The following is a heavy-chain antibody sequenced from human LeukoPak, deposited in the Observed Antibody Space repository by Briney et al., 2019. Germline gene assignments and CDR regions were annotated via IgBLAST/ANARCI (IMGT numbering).Heavy chain of an antibody. Sequence: GGSLRLSCAASGFTFSSYGTHWVRQAPGKGLDWVAFIRYDGSNKYYADSVKGRFTISRDNSKNTLYLQMNSLRAEDTAVYYCAKLKRRAIVVVPAAISIDAFDIWGQGTMVTVSS. CDR3: AKLKRRAIVVVPAAISIDAFDI. J-gene: IGHJ3*02. CDR1: GFTFSSYG. D-gene: IGHD2-2*02. V-gene: IGHV3-30*02. CDR2: IRYDGSNK.